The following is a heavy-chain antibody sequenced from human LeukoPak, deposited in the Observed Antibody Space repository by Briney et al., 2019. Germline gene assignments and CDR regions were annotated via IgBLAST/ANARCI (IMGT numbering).Heavy chain of an antibody. Sequence: PSETLSLTCTVSGGSISSYYWSWIRQPPGKGLEWIGYIYYSGSTNYNPSLKSRVTISVDTSKNQFSLKLSSVTAADTAVYYCEFSGLVYSSSWSYFDYWGQGTLVTVSS. J-gene: IGHJ4*02. CDR3: EFSGLVYSSSWSYFDY. V-gene: IGHV4-59*08. CDR1: GGSISSYY. CDR2: IYYSGST. D-gene: IGHD6-13*01.